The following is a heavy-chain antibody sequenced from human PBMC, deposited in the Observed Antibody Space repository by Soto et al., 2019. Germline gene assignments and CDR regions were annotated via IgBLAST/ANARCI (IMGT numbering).Heavy chain of an antibody. V-gene: IGHV4-34*01. J-gene: IGHJ4*02. CDR3: ARGRKPRSPKLLDY. CDR2: INHSGST. CDR1: GGSFSGYY. Sequence: QVQLQQWGAGLLKPSETLSLTCAVYGGSFSGYYWSWIRQPPGKGLEWIGEINHSGSTNYNPSLKSRVTISVDTSKNQFSLKLSSVTAADTAVYYCARGRKPRSPKLLDYWGQGTLVTVSS. D-gene: IGHD3-10*01.